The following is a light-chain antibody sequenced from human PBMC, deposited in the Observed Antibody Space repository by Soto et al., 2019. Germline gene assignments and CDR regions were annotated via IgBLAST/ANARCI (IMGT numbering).Light chain of an antibody. V-gene: IGLV2-14*01. CDR1: SSDVGGYNY. CDR3: SSYTSSREVV. Sequence: QSALTQPASVSGSPGQSITISCTGTSSDVGGYNYVSWYQQHPGKAPKLMIYDVSNRPSGVSNRFSGSKSGNTASLTISGLQAEDEADYYCSSYTSSREVVFGGGTKLTVL. J-gene: IGLJ2*01. CDR2: DVS.